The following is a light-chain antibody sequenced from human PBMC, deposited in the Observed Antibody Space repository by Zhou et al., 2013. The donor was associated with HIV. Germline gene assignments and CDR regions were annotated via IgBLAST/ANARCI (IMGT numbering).Light chain of an antibody. V-gene: IGLV1-44*01. J-gene: IGLJ2*01. CDR1: SSNIGSNT. Sequence: QSVLTQPPSASGTPGQRVTISCSGSSSNIGSNTINWYQQFPGTAPKLLIYGNNQRPSGVPDRFSGSKSGTSASLAISGLQSDDEADYYCATWDDSLSGPVFGGGTKLTV. CDR3: ATWDDSLSGPV. CDR2: GNN.